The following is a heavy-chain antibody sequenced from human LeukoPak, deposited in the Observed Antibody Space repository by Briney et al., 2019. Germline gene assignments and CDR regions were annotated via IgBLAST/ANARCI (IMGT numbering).Heavy chain of an antibody. V-gene: IGHV3-30*02. CDR2: IRFDGSNY. CDR1: GFTFSSYG. J-gene: IGHJ4*02. Sequence: GGSLRLSCAASGFTFSSYGMHWVRQAPGKGLEWVAFIRFDGSNYYYADSVKGRFTISRDNSKNTLYLQMNSLRNEDTAVYFCAKDLSGGYHSYYFDFWGQGTPITVSS. D-gene: IGHD5-18*01. CDR3: AKDLSGGYHSYYFDF.